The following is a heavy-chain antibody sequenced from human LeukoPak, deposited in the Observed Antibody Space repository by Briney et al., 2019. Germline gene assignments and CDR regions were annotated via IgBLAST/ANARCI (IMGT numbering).Heavy chain of an antibody. CDR1: GGSFSGYY. CDR3: ARLLRGWYENWFDP. J-gene: IGHJ5*02. D-gene: IGHD6-19*01. CDR2: INHSGST. Sequence: PSETLSLTCAVYGGSFSGYYWSWIRQPPGKGLEWIGEINHSGSTNYNPSLKSRVTISVDTSKNQFSLKLSSVTAADTAVYYCARLLRGWYENWFDPWGQGTLVTVSS. V-gene: IGHV4-34*01.